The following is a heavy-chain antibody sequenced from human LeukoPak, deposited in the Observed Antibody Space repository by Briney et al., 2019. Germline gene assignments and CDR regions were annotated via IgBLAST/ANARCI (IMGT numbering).Heavy chain of an antibody. J-gene: IGHJ4*02. CDR1: GGTFSSYA. V-gene: IGHV1-2*04. D-gene: IGHD5-12*01. CDR3: ARAPSDVAPDY. Sequence: ASVKVSCKASGGTFSSYAISWVRQAPGQGLEWMGWINPNSGGTNYAQKFQGWVTMTRDTSISTAYMELSRLRSDDTAVYYCARAPSDVAPDYWGQGTLVTVSS. CDR2: INPNSGGT.